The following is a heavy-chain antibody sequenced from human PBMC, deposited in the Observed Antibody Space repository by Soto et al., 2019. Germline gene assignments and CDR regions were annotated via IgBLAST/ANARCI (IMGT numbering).Heavy chain of an antibody. CDR1: GFTVSSNY. D-gene: IGHD7-27*01. Sequence: EVQLVETGGGLIQPGGPLRLSCAASGFTVSSNYMSWVRQAPGKGLEWVSIIYSGGSTYYADSVKGRFTISRDNSKNTLYLQMNSLRAEDTAVYYCARARAETGAGIYYYYYGMDVWGQGTTVTVSS. V-gene: IGHV3-53*02. CDR3: ARARAETGAGIYYYYYGMDV. CDR2: IYSGGST. J-gene: IGHJ6*02.